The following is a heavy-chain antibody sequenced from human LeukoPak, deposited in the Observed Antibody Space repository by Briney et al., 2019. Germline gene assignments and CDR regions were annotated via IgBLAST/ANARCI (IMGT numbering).Heavy chain of an antibody. CDR3: ARLYYDSSGYYQICYFDY. CDR1: DGSISSSSYY. CDR2: IYYSGST. J-gene: IGHJ4*02. Sequence: SETLYLTCNVSDGSISSSSYYWGWMRQPPGKGVAWIGRIYYSGSTYYNPSLKSRVTIYVVTSKNQFSLNLTSVPAADTAVYYAARLYYDSSGYYQICYFDYWGQGTLVTVSA. V-gene: IGHV4-39*01. D-gene: IGHD3-22*01.